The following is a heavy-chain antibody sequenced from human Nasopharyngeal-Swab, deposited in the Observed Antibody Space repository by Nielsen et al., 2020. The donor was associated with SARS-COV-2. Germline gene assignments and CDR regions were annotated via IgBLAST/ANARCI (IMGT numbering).Heavy chain of an antibody. D-gene: IGHD3-10*01. CDR3: ERDRERGYYGSGSFRPNYYYGMDV. J-gene: IGHJ6*02. Sequence: WVRQAPGQGLEWMGLMNPSGPITSYAQRFQGRVTMTTDTSTSTVYMELSSLRSEDTAVYFCERDRERGYYGSGSFRPNYYYGMDVWGQGTTVPSP. CDR2: MNPSGPIT. V-gene: IGHV1-46*01.